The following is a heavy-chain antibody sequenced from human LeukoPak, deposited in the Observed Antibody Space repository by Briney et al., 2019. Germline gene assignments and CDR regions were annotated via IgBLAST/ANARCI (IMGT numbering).Heavy chain of an antibody. CDR2: IYYSGST. V-gene: IGHV4-39*01. D-gene: IGHD4-17*01. Sequence: SETLSLTCTVSGGSISSSSCYWGWIRQPPGKGLEWIGSIYYSGSTYHNPSLKSRVTISVDTSKNQFSLKLSSVTAADTAVYYCARDYGDYVDYYGMDVWGQGTTVTVSS. CDR1: GGSISSSSCY. CDR3: ARDYGDYVDYYGMDV. J-gene: IGHJ6*02.